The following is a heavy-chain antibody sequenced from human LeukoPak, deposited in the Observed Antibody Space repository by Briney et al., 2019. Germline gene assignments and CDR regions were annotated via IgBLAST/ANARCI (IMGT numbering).Heavy chain of an antibody. CDR1: GGSLSAYY. D-gene: IGHD3-22*01. V-gene: IGHV4-34*01. J-gene: IGHJ3*02. Sequence: SETLSLTCAVYGGSLSAYYWTWIRQPPGKGLEWIGEINHGGSTNYNPSLKSRVTISVDTSKNQFSLKLSSVTAADTAVYYCARSITMIVVDSDAFDIWGQGTMVTVSS. CDR2: INHGGST. CDR3: ARSITMIVVDSDAFDI.